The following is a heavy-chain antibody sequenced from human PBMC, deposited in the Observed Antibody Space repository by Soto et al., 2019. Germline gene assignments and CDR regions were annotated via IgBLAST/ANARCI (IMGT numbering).Heavy chain of an antibody. CDR3: ARGDPPYYYDSSGYYLDYFGY. D-gene: IGHD3-22*01. CDR1: GGSISSGDYY. J-gene: IGHJ4*02. CDR2: IYYSGST. V-gene: IGHV4-30-4*01. Sequence: PSETLSLTCTVPGGSISSGDYYWSWIRQPPGKGLEWIGYIYYSGSTYYNPSLKSRVTISVDTSKNQFSLKLSSVTAADTAVYYCARGDPPYYYDSSGYYLDYFGYWGQGTLVTVSS.